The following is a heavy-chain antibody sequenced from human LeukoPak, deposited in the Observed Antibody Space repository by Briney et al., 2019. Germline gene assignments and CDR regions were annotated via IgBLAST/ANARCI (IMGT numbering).Heavy chain of an antibody. CDR2: IYTSGST. J-gene: IGHJ3*02. Sequence: SETLSLTCTVSGGSISSGSYYWSWIRQPAGKGLEWIGRIYTSGSTNYNPSLKSRVTISVDTSKNQFSLKLGSVTAADTAVYYCAVYYDSSAGAFDIWGQGTMVTVSS. CDR1: GGSISSGSYY. CDR3: AVYYDSSAGAFDI. D-gene: IGHD3-22*01. V-gene: IGHV4-61*02.